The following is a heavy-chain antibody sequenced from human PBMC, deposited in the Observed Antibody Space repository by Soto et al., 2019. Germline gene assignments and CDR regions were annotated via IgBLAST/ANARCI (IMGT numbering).Heavy chain of an antibody. CDR1: GYTFTNYG. V-gene: IGHV1-18*01. Sequence: QVQLVQSGAEVKKPGASVKVSCKASGYTFTNYGISWVRQAPGQGLEWMGWISANNGNTNYAQKLQGRVTMTTDTSTSTAYMELRSLRSDDTAVHYCARDQGPYCSSTSCHNFDYWGQGTLVTVSS. D-gene: IGHD2-2*02. CDR2: ISANNGNT. J-gene: IGHJ4*02. CDR3: ARDQGPYCSSTSCHNFDY.